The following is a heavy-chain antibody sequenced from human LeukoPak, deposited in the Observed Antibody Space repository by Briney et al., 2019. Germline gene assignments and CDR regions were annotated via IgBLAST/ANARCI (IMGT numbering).Heavy chain of an antibody. CDR3: ARGSTLYYYRD. CDR2: INPNSGDT. Sequence: ASVKVSCKASGYTFTGYYMHWVRRAPGQGLEWMGWINPNSGDTDYAQKFQGRVTMTRDTSINTAYMELSRLRSDDTAVYYCARGSTLYYYRDWGQGTLVTVSS. J-gene: IGHJ4*02. V-gene: IGHV1-2*02. D-gene: IGHD3-10*01. CDR1: GYTFTGYY.